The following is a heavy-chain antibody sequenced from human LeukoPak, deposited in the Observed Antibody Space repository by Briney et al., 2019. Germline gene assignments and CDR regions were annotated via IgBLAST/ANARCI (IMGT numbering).Heavy chain of an antibody. Sequence: SVKVSCKASGGTFSSYAISWVRQAPGQGLEWMGRIIPIFGTANYAQKFQARVTITTDESTSTAYMELSSLRSEDTAVYYCAREDRYYYDSSGSYYYYDYMDVWGKGTTVTVSS. D-gene: IGHD3-22*01. V-gene: IGHV1-69*05. CDR3: AREDRYYYDSSGSYYYYDYMDV. CDR2: IIPIFGTA. J-gene: IGHJ6*03. CDR1: GGTFSSYA.